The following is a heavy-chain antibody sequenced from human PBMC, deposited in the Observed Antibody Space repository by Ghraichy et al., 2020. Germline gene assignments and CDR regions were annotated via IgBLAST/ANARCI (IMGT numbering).Heavy chain of an antibody. D-gene: IGHD4-11*01. CDR1: GFTFRSYW. CDR3: ARAAVTHIRLPVNWCDP. CDR2: IKEDGSEK. V-gene: IGHV3-7*01. J-gene: IGHJ5*02. Sequence: GGSLRLSCAGSGFTFRSYWMNWVRQAPGKGLEWVANIKEDGSEKYYVDSVKGRFTISRDNAKNLLYLQMNSLRAEDTAVYYCARAAVTHIRLPVNWCDPWGQGTLVTVSS.